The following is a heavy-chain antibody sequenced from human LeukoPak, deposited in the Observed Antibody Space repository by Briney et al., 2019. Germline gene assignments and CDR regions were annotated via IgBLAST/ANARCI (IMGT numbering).Heavy chain of an antibody. CDR2: ISSSSSYI. Sequence: GGSLRLSCAASGFTFSSYSMNWVRQAPGKGLEWVSSISSSSSYIYYADSVKGRFTISRDNAKNSLCLQMNSLRAEDTALYHCARDIDYDSSGYYYKWFDPWGQGTLVTVSS. CDR1: GFTFSSYS. V-gene: IGHV3-21*04. CDR3: ARDIDYDSSGYYYKWFDP. J-gene: IGHJ5*02. D-gene: IGHD3-22*01.